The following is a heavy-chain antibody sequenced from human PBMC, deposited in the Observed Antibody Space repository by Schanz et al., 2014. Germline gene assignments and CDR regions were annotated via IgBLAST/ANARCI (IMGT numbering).Heavy chain of an antibody. CDR1: GYTFTSDS. CDR3: ARLSASIAVARSVRLSYCDYMDV. V-gene: IGHV1-46*01. J-gene: IGHJ6*03. CDR2: INPSGGST. Sequence: QVQLVQSGAEVKKPGASVKVSCKASGYTFTSDSMHWVRQAPGQGLEWMGMINPSGGSTTYAQKFQGRVTMTRDTSASTVCMELSSRRSEDTAVYDCARLSASIAVARSVRLSYCDYMDVWGEGTAVTVSS. D-gene: IGHD6-19*01.